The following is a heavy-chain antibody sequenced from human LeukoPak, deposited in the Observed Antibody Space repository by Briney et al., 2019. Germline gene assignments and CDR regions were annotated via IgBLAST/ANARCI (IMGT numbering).Heavy chain of an antibody. D-gene: IGHD3-10*01. CDR2: ISSGSSYI. V-gene: IGHV3-21*01. CDR3: ARDRYDGSGFDY. CDR1: GFTFSSYS. J-gene: IGHJ4*02. Sequence: GGSLRLSCPASGFTFSSYSMNWVRQAPGKGLEWVSSISSGSSYIYYADSVKGRFTISRDNAKNSLYLQMNSLRAEDTAVYYCARDRYDGSGFDYWGQGTLVTVSS.